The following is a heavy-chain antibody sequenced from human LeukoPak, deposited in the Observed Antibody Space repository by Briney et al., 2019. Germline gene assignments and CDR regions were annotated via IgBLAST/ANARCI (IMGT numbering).Heavy chain of an antibody. D-gene: IGHD4-17*01. CDR2: INPNSGGK. J-gene: IGHJ1*01. Sequence: ASVKFSCKASGYTFTGYYMHWVRQAPGQGLEWMVCINPNSGGKNYAQKFRGRVTMTRDTSISTAYMELSRLRSDDTAVYYCARDDYGDYSVYFQHWGQGTLVTVSS. V-gene: IGHV1-2*02. CDR3: ARDDYGDYSVYFQH. CDR1: GYTFTGYY.